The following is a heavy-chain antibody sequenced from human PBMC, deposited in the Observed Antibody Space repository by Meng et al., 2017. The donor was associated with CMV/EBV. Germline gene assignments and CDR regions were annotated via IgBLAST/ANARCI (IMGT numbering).Heavy chain of an antibody. CDR3: ASRCSSTSCRNWVDH. CDR2: ISYDGSNK. CDR1: GFTFSSYA. Sequence: GGSLRLSCAASGFTFSSYAMHWVRQAPGKGLEWVAVISYDGSNKYYADSVKGRFTISRDNSKNTLYLQMNSLRAEDTAVYYCASRCSSTSCRNWVDHWGKG. V-gene: IGHV3-30-3*01. J-gene: IGHJ5*02. D-gene: IGHD2-2*01.